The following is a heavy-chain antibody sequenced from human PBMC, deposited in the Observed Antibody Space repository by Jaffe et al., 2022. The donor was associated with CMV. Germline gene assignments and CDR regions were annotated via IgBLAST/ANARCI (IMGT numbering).Heavy chain of an antibody. D-gene: IGHD3-10*02. CDR1: GGSISSGGYY. CDR2: IYYSGST. J-gene: IGHJ6*02. Sequence: QVQLQESGPGLVKPSQTLSLTCTVSGGSISSGGYYWSWIRQHPGKGLEWIGYIYYSGSTYYNPSLKSRVTISVDTSKNQFSLKLSSVTAADTAVYYCMAMTVFGYYGMDVWGQGTTVTVSS. CDR3: MAMTVFGYYGMDV. V-gene: IGHV4-31*03.